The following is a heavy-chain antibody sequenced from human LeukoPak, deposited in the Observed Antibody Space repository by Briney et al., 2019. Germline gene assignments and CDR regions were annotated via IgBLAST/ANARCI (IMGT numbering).Heavy chain of an antibody. CDR3: AKAISVGATTDAAD. V-gene: IGHV3-23*01. J-gene: IGHJ4*02. CDR1: GFTFSSYS. D-gene: IGHD1-26*01. CDR2: ISGSGGST. Sequence: PGGSLRLSCAASGFTFSSYSMNWVRQAPGKGLEWVSAISGSGGSTYYADSVKGRFTISRDNSKNTLYLQMNSLRAEDTAVYYCAKAISVGATTDAADWGQGTLATVSS.